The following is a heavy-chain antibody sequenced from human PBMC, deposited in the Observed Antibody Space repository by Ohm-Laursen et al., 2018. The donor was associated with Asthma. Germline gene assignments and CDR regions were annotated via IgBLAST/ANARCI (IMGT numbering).Heavy chain of an antibody. V-gene: IGHV3-66*03. CDR2: SWNSGSI. D-gene: IGHD6-19*01. Sequence: SLRLSCAASRFTVSSNYMSWVRQAPGKGLEWVSGISWNSGSIGYEDSVKGRFTTSRDNSKNTLYLQMSSLRAEDTAVYYWAKDGSSGWYVTVGYFDLWGRGTLVTVSS. CDR1: RFTVSSNY. J-gene: IGHJ2*01. CDR3: AKDGSSGWYVTVGYFDL.